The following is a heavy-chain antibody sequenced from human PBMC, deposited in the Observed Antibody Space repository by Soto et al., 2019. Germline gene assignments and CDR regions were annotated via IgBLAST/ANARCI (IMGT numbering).Heavy chain of an antibody. CDR2: IYHSGST. D-gene: IGHD1-26*01. CDR1: GGSISSGGYS. Sequence: QLQLQESGSGLVKPSQTLSLTCAVSGGSISSGGYSWSWIRQPPGKGLEWIGYIYHSGSTYYNPSLQRRVNTSGARPTNQSSLKLSPVTAADPAVYYCPARGPLPPAGPGDYYYSGMDVWGQGTTVTVSS. J-gene: IGHJ6*02. CDR3: PARGPLPPAGPGDYYYSGMDV. V-gene: IGHV4-30-2*01.